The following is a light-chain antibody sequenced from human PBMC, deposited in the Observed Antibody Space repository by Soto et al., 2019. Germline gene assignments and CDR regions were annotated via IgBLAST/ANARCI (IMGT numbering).Light chain of an antibody. CDR3: QQYNNWPPKT. J-gene: IGKJ1*01. CDR2: GAS. V-gene: IGKV3-15*01. Sequence: EIVLTQSPATLSVSPGERATLSCRASQSVSSNLAWYQQKPRQAPRILIYGASTRATGIPDRFSGSGSGTEFTLTISSLQSEDFAVYYCQQYNNWPPKTFGQGTKVEIK. CDR1: QSVSSN.